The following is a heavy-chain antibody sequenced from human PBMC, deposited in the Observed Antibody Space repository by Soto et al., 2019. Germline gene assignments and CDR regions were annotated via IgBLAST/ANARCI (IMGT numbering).Heavy chain of an antibody. J-gene: IGHJ4*02. CDR1: GFTFSSYG. CDR3: ARLLTTPGKFYFDY. Sequence: GGSLRLSCAASGFTFSSYGMHWVRQAPGKGLEWVANIKEDGSTKYYVDSVKGRFTISRDNPKNSLYLQMNSLRAEDTAVYYCARLLTTPGKFYFDYWGLGTLVTVSS. CDR2: IKEDGSTK. D-gene: IGHD1-1*01. V-gene: IGHV3-7*01.